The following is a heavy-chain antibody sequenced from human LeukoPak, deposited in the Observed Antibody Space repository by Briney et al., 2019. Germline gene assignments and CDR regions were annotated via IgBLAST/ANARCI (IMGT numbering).Heavy chain of an antibody. CDR3: ARQKVEWELLPWSAFDI. V-gene: IGHV1-46*01. J-gene: IGHJ3*02. CDR1: GYTFTGYY. CDR2: INPSGGST. Sequence: ASVKVSCKASGYTFTGYYMHWVRQAPGQGLEWMGWINPSGGSTTYAQKFQGRVTMTRDTSTSTVYMDLSSLRSEDTAVYYCARQKVEWELLPWSAFDIWGQGTMVTVSS. D-gene: IGHD1-26*01.